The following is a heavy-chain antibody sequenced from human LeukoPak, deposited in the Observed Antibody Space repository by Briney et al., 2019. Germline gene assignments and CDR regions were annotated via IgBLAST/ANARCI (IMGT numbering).Heavy chain of an antibody. Sequence: GGSLRLSCAVSGFTFSSYWMHWVRQAPGKGLVWVSRINSDGSSTSYADSVKGRFTISRDNAKNTLYLQMNSLRAEDTAVYYCARRAIVVVPAANVYYYYYYMDVWGKGTTVTVSS. CDR3: ARRAIVVVPAANVYYYYYYMDV. CDR2: INSDGSST. J-gene: IGHJ6*03. V-gene: IGHV3-74*01. CDR1: GFTFSSYW. D-gene: IGHD2-2*01.